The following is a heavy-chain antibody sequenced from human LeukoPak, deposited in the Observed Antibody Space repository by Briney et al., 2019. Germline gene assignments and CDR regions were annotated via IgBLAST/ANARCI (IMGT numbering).Heavy chain of an antibody. J-gene: IGHJ3*02. CDR2: INSSSSFI. CDR3: ARDSTGTYYDYVWGSYRNDAFDI. Sequence: GGSLRLSCAASGFTFSSYSMNWVRQAPGKGLEWVSSINSSSSFIYYADSVKGRFTISRDNAKNSLYLQMNSLRAEDTAVYYCARDSTGTYYDYVWGSYRNDAFDIWGQGTMVTVSS. V-gene: IGHV3-21*01. D-gene: IGHD3-16*02. CDR1: GFTFSSYS.